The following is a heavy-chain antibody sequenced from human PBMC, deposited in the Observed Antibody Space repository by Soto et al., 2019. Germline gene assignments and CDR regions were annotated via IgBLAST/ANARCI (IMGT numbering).Heavy chain of an antibody. D-gene: IGHD2-2*01. CDR3: ARDLFSTKRPIGMDV. V-gene: IGHV1-69*12. CDR2: IIPICGTA. CDR1: GGTFSSYA. Sequence: QVQLVQSGAEVKKPGSSVKVSCKASGGTFSSYAISWVRQAPGQGLAGIGGIIPICGTANYAQKFQGRVTLTADESTSTNYMELSSLRAEDTAVYYCARDLFSTKRPIGMDVWGQGTTVTVSS. J-gene: IGHJ6*02.